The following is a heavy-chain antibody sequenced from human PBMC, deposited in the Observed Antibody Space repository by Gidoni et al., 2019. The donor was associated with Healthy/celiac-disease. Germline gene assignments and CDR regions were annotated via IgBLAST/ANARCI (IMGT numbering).Heavy chain of an antibody. V-gene: IGHV3-66*02. D-gene: IGHD5-18*01. J-gene: IGHJ4*02. CDR1: GFTVSSNY. Sequence: EVQLVASGGGLVQPGGSLRLSCAASGFTVSSNYMRWVRQAPGKGLECVSVIYSGGSTYYADSVKGRFTISRDNSKNTLYLQMNSLRAEDTAVYYCARVGYSYGFDYWGQGTLVTVSS. CDR3: ARVGYSYGFDY. CDR2: IYSGGST.